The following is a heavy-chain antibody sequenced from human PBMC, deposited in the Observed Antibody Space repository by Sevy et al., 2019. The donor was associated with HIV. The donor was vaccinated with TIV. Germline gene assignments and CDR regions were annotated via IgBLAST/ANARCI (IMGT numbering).Heavy chain of an antibody. V-gene: IGHV3-23*01. J-gene: IGHJ4*02. CDR3: AREGCTKPHDY. CDR1: GFNFNIYS. CDR2: LSFGCGRI. Sequence: GGSLRLSCVASGFNFNIYSMSWVRQAPGKRLEWVSTLSFGCGRINHADSVQGRFTMSRDDSQKTVYLEMNSLRPEATAVYFCAREGCTKPHDYWGQGTLVTVSS. D-gene: IGHD2-8*01.